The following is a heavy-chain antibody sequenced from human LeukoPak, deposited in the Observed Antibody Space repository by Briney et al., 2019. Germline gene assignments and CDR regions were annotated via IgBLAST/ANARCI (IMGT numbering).Heavy chain of an antibody. CDR2: ISSNGGST. CDR1: GFTFSSYA. CDR3: ARDLYRIVVVPHYFDY. V-gene: IGHV3-64*01. D-gene: IGHD3-22*01. Sequence: AGGSLRLSCAASGFTFSSYAMHWVRQAPGKGLEYVSAISSNGGSTYYANSVKGRFTISRDNSKNTLYLQMGSLRAEDTAVYYCARDLYRIVVVPHYFDYWGQGTLVTVSS. J-gene: IGHJ4*02.